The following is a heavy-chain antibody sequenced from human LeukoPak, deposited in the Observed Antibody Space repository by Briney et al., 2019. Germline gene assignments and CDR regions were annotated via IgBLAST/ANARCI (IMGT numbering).Heavy chain of an antibody. CDR1: GFTFSNAW. D-gene: IGHD1-14*01. CDR3: TTKTRLSSEGFDD. CDR2: IKNKNDGGTT. V-gene: IGHV3-15*01. Sequence: GGSLRLSCAASGFTFSNAWMTWVRQAPGKGLEWVGLIKNKNDGGTTEYPAPVKVRFTISRDDSKNTLYLQMNSLRTEDTAMYYCTTKTRLSSEGFDDWGQGTLVTVSS. J-gene: IGHJ4*02.